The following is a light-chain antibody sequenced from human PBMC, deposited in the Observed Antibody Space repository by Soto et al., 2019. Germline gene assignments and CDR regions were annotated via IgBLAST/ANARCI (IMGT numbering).Light chain of an antibody. Sequence: EIVLTQSPGTLSLSQGERATLSCRAIQSVSSSCLAWYQQKPGQAPRLLIYGASNRATGIPARFSGSGSGTDFTLTISSLEPEDFAVYYCQQRSNWPLLTFGGGTKVDIK. CDR2: GAS. CDR3: QQRSNWPLLT. J-gene: IGKJ4*01. CDR1: QSVSSSC. V-gene: IGKV3D-20*02.